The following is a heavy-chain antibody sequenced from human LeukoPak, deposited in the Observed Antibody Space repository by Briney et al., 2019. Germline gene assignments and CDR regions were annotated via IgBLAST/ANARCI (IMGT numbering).Heavy chain of an antibody. Sequence: PGGSLRLSCAVSGFTFSGYAMRWVRQAPGKGLEWVSAISGSGGSTYYADSVKGRFTVSRDNFKNTLYLQMNSLRAEDTAVYYCAKDPGPMTTVVTPTDYWGQGTLVTVSS. J-gene: IGHJ4*02. CDR1: GFTFSGYA. CDR2: ISGSGGST. V-gene: IGHV3-23*01. D-gene: IGHD4-23*01. CDR3: AKDPGPMTTVVTPTDY.